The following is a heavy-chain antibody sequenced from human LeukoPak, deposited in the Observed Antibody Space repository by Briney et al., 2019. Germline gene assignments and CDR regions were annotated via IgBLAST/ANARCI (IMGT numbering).Heavy chain of an antibody. D-gene: IGHD3-22*01. V-gene: IGHV3-23*01. J-gene: IGHJ6*03. CDR2: ISGSGGST. CDR3: AKDHALYDSSGYYYYYYYMDV. CDR1: GFTFSSYA. Sequence: AGGSLRLSCAASGFTFSSYAMSWVRQAPGKGLEWVSAISGSGGSTYYADSVKGRFTISRDNSKNTLYLQMNSLRAEDTAVYYCAKDHALYDSSGYYYYYYYMDVWGKGTTVTVSS.